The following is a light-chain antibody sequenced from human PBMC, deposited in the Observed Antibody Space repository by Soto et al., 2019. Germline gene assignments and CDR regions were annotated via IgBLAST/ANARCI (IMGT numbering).Light chain of an antibody. Sequence: QSALTQPASASGTPGQRVTISCSGSSSNIGSNTVNWYQQLPGTAPKLLIYNNNQRPSGVPDRFSGSKSGTSASLAISGLQSEDEADYYCAAWDDSLNGPGVFGGGTKLTVL. V-gene: IGLV1-44*01. CDR1: SSNIGSNT. CDR3: AAWDDSLNGPGV. J-gene: IGLJ3*02. CDR2: NNN.